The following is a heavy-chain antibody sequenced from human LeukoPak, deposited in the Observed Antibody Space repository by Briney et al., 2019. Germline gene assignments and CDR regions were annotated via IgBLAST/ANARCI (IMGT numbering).Heavy chain of an antibody. CDR1: GDSISSYY. Sequence: SETLSLTCTVSGDSISSYYWSWIRQPPGKGLEWIGYISYSGSTNYNPSLKSRVTISVDTSKNQFSLKLNSVTAADTAVYYCARKGRGSSTNFDYWGQGTLVTVSS. D-gene: IGHD2-2*01. V-gene: IGHV4-59*01. J-gene: IGHJ4*02. CDR2: ISYSGST. CDR3: ARKGRGSSTNFDY.